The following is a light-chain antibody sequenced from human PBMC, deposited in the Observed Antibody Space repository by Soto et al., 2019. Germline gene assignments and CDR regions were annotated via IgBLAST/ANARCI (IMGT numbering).Light chain of an antibody. CDR1: QSVSSY. CDR2: DAS. CDR3: QQRSNWPPVT. J-gene: IGKJ4*01. V-gene: IGKV3-11*01. Sequence: IGLKQSPATLSLYPGERATLYCMASQSVSSYLAWYQQKPGQAPRLLIYDASNRATGIPARFSGSGSGTDFTLTISSLEPEDFAVYYCQQRSNWPPVTFGGGSKVAIK.